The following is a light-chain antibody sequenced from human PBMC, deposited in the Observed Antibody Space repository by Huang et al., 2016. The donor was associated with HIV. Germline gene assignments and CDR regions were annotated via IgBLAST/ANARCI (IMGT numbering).Light chain of an antibody. CDR2: WAS. Sequence: IVMTQSPDSLAVSLGERATIKCKSSQSLLSASNSQNYLAWYQQKVGQPPKLLIYWASTRAPGVPARFSGSGSGPDFILTIANLQAEDVAIYYCQQYYTTPRTFGPGTKVEIK. CDR1: QSLLSASNSQNY. CDR3: QQYYTTPRT. V-gene: IGKV4-1*01. J-gene: IGKJ3*01.